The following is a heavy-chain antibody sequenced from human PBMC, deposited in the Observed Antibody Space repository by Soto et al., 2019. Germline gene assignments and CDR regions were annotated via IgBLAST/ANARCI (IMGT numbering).Heavy chain of an antibody. D-gene: IGHD2-15*01. CDR2: IWYDGINK. V-gene: IGHV3-33*01. Sequence: QVPLVESGGGVVQPGRALILSCASSGFPFSNNGRHWVRQAPGKGLERVAVIWYDGINKYYADSVKGRFIISRDNSKNTVYLQMNSLRAEDTAVYYCARDRVQMVDGLDVWGQGTTVTVSS. J-gene: IGHJ6*02. CDR3: ARDRVQMVDGLDV. CDR1: GFPFSNNG.